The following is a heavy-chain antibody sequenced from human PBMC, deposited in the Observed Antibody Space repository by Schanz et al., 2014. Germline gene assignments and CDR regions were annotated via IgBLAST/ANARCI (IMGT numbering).Heavy chain of an antibody. J-gene: IGHJ6*02. V-gene: IGHV3-30*04. CDR2: ISGNGGEK. CDR3: AKGRGGTSSEGLDQYYGMDV. Sequence: QVQLVESGGGVVQPGRSLRLSCAASGFSFSTYAMHWVRQAPGKGLRCVAVISGNGGEKYYADSVKGRFTISRDNSENALFLEMNRLRLEDTAVYFCAKGRGGTSSEGLDQYYGMDVWGQGTTVTVSS. CDR1: GFSFSTYA. D-gene: IGHD6-6*01.